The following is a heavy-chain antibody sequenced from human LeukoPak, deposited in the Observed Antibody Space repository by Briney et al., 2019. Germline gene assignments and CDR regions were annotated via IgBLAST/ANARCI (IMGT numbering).Heavy chain of an antibody. CDR2: IYSSGST. CDR3: AKSGGYGLIDY. Sequence: SETLPLTCTVSGYSITSAYYWGWIRQPPGKGLEWIGSIYSSGSTYYNASLQSRVTISIETSKNQISLRLNSVTAADTAMYYCAKSGGYGLIDYWGQGTLVTVSS. CDR1: GYSITSAYY. V-gene: IGHV4-38-2*02. J-gene: IGHJ4*02. D-gene: IGHD1-26*01.